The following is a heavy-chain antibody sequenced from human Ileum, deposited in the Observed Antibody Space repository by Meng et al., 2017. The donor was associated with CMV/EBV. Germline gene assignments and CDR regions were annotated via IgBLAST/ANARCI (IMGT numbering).Heavy chain of an antibody. D-gene: IGHD3-10*01. V-gene: IGHV3-74*01. CDR3: ARDWSHYIDY. CDR1: GFTCSIYW. CDR2: INPDGSTR. Sequence: LSCAASGFTCSIYWMHWVRQAPGKGLVWVSRINPDGSTRDYADSVKGRFTVSRDNTKNTLYLQMRGLRVEDTAVYYCARDWSHYIDYWGQGNLVTVSS. J-gene: IGHJ4*02.